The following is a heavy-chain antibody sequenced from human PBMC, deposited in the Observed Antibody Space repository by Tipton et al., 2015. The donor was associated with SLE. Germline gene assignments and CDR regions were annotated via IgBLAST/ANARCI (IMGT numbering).Heavy chain of an antibody. J-gene: IGHJ5*02. D-gene: IGHD3-9*01. CDR3: ARAWGPLRYFDWLFL. CDR2: INPSGGST. CDR1: GYTFTSYY. V-gene: IGHV1-46*01. Sequence: QSGAEVKKPGASVKVSCKASGYTFTSYYMHWVRQAPGQGLEWMGIINPSGGSTSYAQKFQGRVTMTRDTSTSTVYMELSSLRSEDTAVYYCARAWGPLRYFDWLFLWGQGTLVTVSS.